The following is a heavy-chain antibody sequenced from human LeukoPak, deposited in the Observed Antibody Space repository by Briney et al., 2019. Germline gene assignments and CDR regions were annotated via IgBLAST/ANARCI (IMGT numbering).Heavy chain of an antibody. CDR1: GFTFSSYW. CDR3: ARVELLWSGELLYQDY. J-gene: IGHJ4*02. CDR2: IKQDGSEK. V-gene: IGHV3-7*01. Sequence: GGSLRLSCAASGFTFSSYWISWVRQAPGKGLEWVANIKQDGSEKYYVDSVKGRFTISRDNAKNSLYLQMNSLRAEDTAVYYCARVELLWSGELLYQDYWGQGTLVTVSS. D-gene: IGHD3-10*01.